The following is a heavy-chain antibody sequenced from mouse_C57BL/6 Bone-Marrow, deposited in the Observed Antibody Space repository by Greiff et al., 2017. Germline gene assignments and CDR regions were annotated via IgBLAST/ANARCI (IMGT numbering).Heavy chain of an antibody. V-gene: IGHV1-55*01. D-gene: IGHD2-1*01. CDR2: IYPGSGST. J-gene: IGHJ3*01. Sequence: VKLMEPGAELVKPGASVKMSCKASGYTFTSYWITWVKQRPGQGLEWIGDIYPGSGSTNYNEKFKSKATLTVDTSSSTAYMQLSSLTSEDSAVYYCARCGDLLWSYWGQGTLVTVSA. CDR1: GYTFTSYW. CDR3: ARCGDLLWSY.